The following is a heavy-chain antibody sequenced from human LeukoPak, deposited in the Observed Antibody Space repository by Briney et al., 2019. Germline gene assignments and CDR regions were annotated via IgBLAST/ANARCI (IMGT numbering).Heavy chain of an antibody. V-gene: IGHV4-39*01. CDR2: IHHSGRT. CDR1: GGSISSGDYY. CDR3: ARHPGGSAFDI. Sequence: SQTLSLTCSVSGGSISSGDYYWGWIRQSPGKGQEWIGSIHHSGRTYYYPSLRSRVTMSVDTSSRQFSLRLNSVTAADTAVYYCARHPGGSAFDIWGQGTMVTASS. D-gene: IGHD3-10*01. J-gene: IGHJ3*02.